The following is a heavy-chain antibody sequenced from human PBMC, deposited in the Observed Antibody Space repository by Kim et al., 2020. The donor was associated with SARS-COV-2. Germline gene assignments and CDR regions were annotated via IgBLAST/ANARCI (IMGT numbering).Heavy chain of an antibody. CDR3: TTDHPSNVAAAAGYYFDY. Sequence: GGSLRLSCAASGFTFSNAWMSWVRPAPGKGLEWVGRLKSKTDGGTTDYAAPVKGRFTISRDDSKNTLYLQMNSLKTEDTAVYYCTTDHPSNVAAAAGYYFDYWGQGTLVTVSS. V-gene: IGHV3-15*01. CDR1: GFTFSNAW. D-gene: IGHD6-13*01. CDR2: LKSKTDGGTT. J-gene: IGHJ4*02.